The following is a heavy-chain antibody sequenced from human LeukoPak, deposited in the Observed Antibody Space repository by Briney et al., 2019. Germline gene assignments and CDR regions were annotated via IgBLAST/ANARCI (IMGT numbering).Heavy chain of an antibody. CDR3: ARASPTYYYDSSGYSNFDY. CDR2: ISSSSSTI. D-gene: IGHD3-22*01. CDR1: GFTLSSYS. J-gene: IGHJ4*02. Sequence: PGGSLRLSCAASGFTLSSYSMNWVRQAPGKGLEWVSYISSSSSTIYYADSVKGRFTISRDNAKNSLYLQMNSLRAEDTAVYYCARASPTYYYDSSGYSNFDYWGQGTLVTVSS. V-gene: IGHV3-48*01.